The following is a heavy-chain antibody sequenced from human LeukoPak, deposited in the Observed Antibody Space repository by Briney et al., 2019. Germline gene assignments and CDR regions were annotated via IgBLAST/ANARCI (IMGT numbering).Heavy chain of an antibody. Sequence: PSETLSLTCAVSGNSISSGYYWGWIRQPPGKGLEWIGSIYHSGSTYYNPSLKSRVTISVDTSKNQFSLKLRSVTAADTAVYCCARSSGWYWFDPWGQGTLVTVSS. CDR3: ARSSGWYWFDP. CDR1: GNSISSGYY. CDR2: IYHSGST. J-gene: IGHJ5*02. V-gene: IGHV4-38-2*01. D-gene: IGHD6-19*01.